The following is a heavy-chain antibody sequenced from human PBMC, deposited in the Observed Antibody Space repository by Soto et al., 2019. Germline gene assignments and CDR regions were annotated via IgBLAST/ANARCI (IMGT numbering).Heavy chain of an antibody. CDR2: TYYRSKWYN. CDR1: GDSVSSNSAA. D-gene: IGHD3-22*01. V-gene: IGHV6-1*01. J-gene: IGHJ3*02. Sequence: SQTLSLTCAISGDSVSSNSAAWNWIRQSPSRGLEWLGRTYYRSKWYNDYAVSVKSRITINPDTSKNQFSLQLNSVTPEDTAVYYCARGPIAYNCYDSSGYYYGWHAFDIWGQGTMVTVSS. CDR3: ARGPIAYNCYDSSGYYYGWHAFDI.